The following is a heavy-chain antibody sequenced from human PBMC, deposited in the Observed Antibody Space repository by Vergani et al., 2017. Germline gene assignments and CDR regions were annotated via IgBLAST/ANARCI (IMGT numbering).Heavy chain of an antibody. D-gene: IGHD6-19*01. CDR2: ISYDGSNK. CDR3: ARDLRDSSGWYRDYYYYYGMDV. CDR1: GFTFSSYA. J-gene: IGHJ6*02. Sequence: QVQLVESGGGVVQPGRSLRLSCAASGFTFSSYAMHWVRQAPGKGLEWVAVISYDGSNKYYADSVKGRFTISRDNSKNTLYLQMNSLRAEDTAVYYCARDLRDSSGWYRDYYYYYGMDVWGQGTTVTVSS. V-gene: IGHV3-30-3*01.